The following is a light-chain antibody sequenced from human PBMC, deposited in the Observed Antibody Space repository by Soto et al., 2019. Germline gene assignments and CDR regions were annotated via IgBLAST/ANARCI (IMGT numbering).Light chain of an antibody. CDR2: EVT. CDR1: NSDVATYNL. J-gene: IGLJ3*02. Sequence: QSVLTQPASVSGSPGQSITISCTGTNSDVATYNLVSWYQQRPGTAPQLIIYEVTKRPSGVSTRFSGSQSGNTVSLTISRLQADDEADYYCCSRVFGGGTKLTVL. V-gene: IGLV2-23*02. CDR3: CSRV.